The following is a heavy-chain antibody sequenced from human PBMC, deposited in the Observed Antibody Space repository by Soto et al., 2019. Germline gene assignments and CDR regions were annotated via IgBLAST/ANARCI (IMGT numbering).Heavy chain of an antibody. J-gene: IGHJ5*02. D-gene: IGHD2-8*01. V-gene: IGHV3-23*01. Sequence: EVQLLESGGGLVQPGGSLRLSCAASGFTFSSYAMSWVRQAPGKGLEWVSAISGSGGSTYYADSVKGRFTISRDNSKNTLNLQMNSLRAEDTAVYYCAKHPRGSMLGRASGGWFDPWCQGTLVTVSS. CDR3: AKHPRGSMLGRASGGWFDP. CDR2: ISGSGGST. CDR1: GFTFSSYA.